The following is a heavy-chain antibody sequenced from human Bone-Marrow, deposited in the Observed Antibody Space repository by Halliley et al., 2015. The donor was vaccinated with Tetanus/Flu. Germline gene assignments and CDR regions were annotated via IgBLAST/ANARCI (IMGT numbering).Heavy chain of an antibody. J-gene: IGHJ4*02. CDR2: ISDSGDST. CDR3: VKERYLNYFDF. Sequence: GWVSGISDSGDSTYYADSVKGRFTISRDTSKNTLYLQMNSLRAEDTAVYYCVKERYLNYFDFWGQGTLVTVSS. V-gene: IGHV3-23*01. D-gene: IGHD3-9*01.